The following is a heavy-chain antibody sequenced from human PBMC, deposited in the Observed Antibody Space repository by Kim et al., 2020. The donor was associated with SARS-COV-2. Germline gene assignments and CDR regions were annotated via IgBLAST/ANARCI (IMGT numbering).Heavy chain of an antibody. V-gene: IGHV3-30*04. Sequence: GGSLRLSCAASGFTFSSYAMHWVRQAPGKGLEWVAVISYDGSNKYYADSVKGRFTISRDNSKNTLYLQMNSLRAEDTAVYYCARDLEYWGQGTLVTVSS. CDR1: GFTFSSYA. J-gene: IGHJ4*02. CDR3: ARDLEY. CDR2: ISYDGSNK.